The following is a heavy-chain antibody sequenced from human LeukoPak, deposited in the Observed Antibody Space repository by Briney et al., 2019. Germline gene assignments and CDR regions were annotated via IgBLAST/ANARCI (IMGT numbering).Heavy chain of an antibody. Sequence: GRSLRLSCAASGFTFSSYAMSWVRQAPGKGLEWVSAISGSGGSTYYADSVKGRFTISRDNSKNTLYLQMNSLRAEDTAVYYCAKDVKSYDFWSGYYEIDYWGQGTLVTVSS. V-gene: IGHV3-23*01. D-gene: IGHD3-3*01. CDR2: ISGSGGST. CDR3: AKDVKSYDFWSGYYEIDY. CDR1: GFTFSSYA. J-gene: IGHJ4*02.